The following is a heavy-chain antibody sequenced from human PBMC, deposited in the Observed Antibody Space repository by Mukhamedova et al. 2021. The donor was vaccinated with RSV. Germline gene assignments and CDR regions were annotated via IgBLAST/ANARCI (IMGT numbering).Heavy chain of an antibody. V-gene: IGHV4-39*01. CDR2: IYYSGST. D-gene: IGHD6-13*01. J-gene: IGHJ6*03. CDR3: AEIIAAGAPPHYSYMDV. Sequence: YWGWIRQPPGKGLEWIGSIYYSGSTYYNPSLKSRVTISVDTSKNQFSLKLSSVTAAETAVYYCAEIIAAGAPPHYSYMDVWGKG. CDR1: Y.